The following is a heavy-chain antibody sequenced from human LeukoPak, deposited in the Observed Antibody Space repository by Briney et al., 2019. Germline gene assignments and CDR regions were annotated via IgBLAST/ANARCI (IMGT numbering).Heavy chain of an antibody. D-gene: IGHD2-2*01. CDR1: GYTFTSYY. J-gene: IGHJ6*03. Sequence: GASVKVSCKASGYTFTSYYMHWARQAPGQGLEWMGIINPSGGSTSYAQKFQGRVTMTRDMSTSTVYMELSSLRSEDTAVYYCARGGYCSSTSCYPTYYYYYYMDVWGKGATVTVSS. V-gene: IGHV1-46*01. CDR3: ARGGYCSSTSCYPTYYYYYYMDV. CDR2: INPSGGST.